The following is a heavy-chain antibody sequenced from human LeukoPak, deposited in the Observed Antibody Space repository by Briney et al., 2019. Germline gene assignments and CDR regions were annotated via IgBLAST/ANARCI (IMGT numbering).Heavy chain of an antibody. CDR3: ATPAAGPGAEYSLY. CDR1: GFTFSSYS. D-gene: IGHD6-13*01. CDR2: ISSSSSYI. V-gene: IGHV3-21*01. Sequence: PGGSLRLSCAASGFTFSSYSMNWVRQAPGKGLEWVSFISSSSSYIYYADSVKGRFTISRDNAKNSLDLQMNSLKVEDTAVYYCATPAAGPGAEYSLYWGQGTLVIVSS. J-gene: IGHJ1*01.